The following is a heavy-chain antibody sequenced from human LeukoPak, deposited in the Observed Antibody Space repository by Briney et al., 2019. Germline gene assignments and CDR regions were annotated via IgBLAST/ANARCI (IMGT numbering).Heavy chain of an antibody. Sequence: GRSLRLSCAASGFTFSNYAMHWVRQAPGRGLEWVAVIQYDGSNEYYADSVKGRFTISRDNSKNTLYLQMNSLRAEDTAVYYCATPGIAAAGIDYWGQGTLVTVSS. D-gene: IGHD6-13*01. CDR3: ATPGIAAAGIDY. V-gene: IGHV3-30*12. J-gene: IGHJ4*02. CDR2: IQYDGSNE. CDR1: GFTFSNYA.